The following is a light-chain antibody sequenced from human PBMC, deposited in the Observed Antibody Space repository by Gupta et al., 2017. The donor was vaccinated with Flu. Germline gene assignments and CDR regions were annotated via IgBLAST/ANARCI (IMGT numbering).Light chain of an antibody. Sequence: DIQMTQSPSSLSASVGDRVTITCQASQDIRKYFNWYQQKPGKAPKLLIHDASNLEIGVPSRFSGSGSETDFTFTISRLQPEDFATYYCLQYDSLPVTFGGGTKVEIK. CDR3: LQYDSLPVT. CDR1: QDIRKY. V-gene: IGKV1-33*01. J-gene: IGKJ4*01. CDR2: DAS.